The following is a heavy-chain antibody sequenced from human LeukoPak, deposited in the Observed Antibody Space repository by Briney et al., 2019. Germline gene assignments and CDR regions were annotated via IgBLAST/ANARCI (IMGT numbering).Heavy chain of an antibody. CDR1: GFTFSSYG. V-gene: IGHV3-30*18. CDR2: ISYDGSNK. J-gene: IGHJ6*04. CDR3: AKVNTVTAYYYYYGMDV. Sequence: GGSPRLSCAASGFTFSSYGMHWVRQAPGKGLEWVAVISYDGSNKYYADSVKGRFTISRDNSKNTLYLQMNSLRAEDTAVYYCAKVNTVTAYYYYYGMDVWGKGTTVTVSS. D-gene: IGHD4-17*01.